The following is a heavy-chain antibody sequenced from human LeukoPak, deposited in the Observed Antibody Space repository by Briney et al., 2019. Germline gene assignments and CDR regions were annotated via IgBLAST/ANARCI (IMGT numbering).Heavy chain of an antibody. D-gene: IGHD2-2*01. CDR2: INPNSGGT. J-gene: IGHJ4*02. CDR3: ARDGVVPAARFDY. CDR1: GYTFTGYY. Sequence: ASVRVSCKASGYTFTGYYMHWVRQAPGQGLEWMGWINPNSGGTNYAQKFQGRVTMTRDTSISTAYMELSRLRSDDTAVYYCARDGVVPAARFDYWGQGTLVTVSS. V-gene: IGHV1-2*02.